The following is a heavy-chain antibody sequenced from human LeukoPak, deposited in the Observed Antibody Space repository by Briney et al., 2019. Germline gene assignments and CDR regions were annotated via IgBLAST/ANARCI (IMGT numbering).Heavy chain of an antibody. D-gene: IGHD6-13*01. CDR2: ISSSSSYI. V-gene: IGHV3-21*01. J-gene: IGHJ6*02. CDR3: ARDGYSSRGNYYGMDV. CDR1: GFTFSSYS. Sequence: GGSLRLSCAASGFTFSSYSMNWVRQAPGKGLEWVSSISSSSSYIYYADSVKGRFTISRDNAKNSLYLQINSLRAEDTAVYYCARDGYSSRGNYYGMDVWGQGTTVTVSS.